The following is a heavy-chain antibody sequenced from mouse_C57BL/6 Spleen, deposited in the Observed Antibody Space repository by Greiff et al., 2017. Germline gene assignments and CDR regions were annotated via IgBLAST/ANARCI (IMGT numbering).Heavy chain of an antibody. CDR2: ISDGGSYT. CDR1: GFTFSSYA. CDR3: ASSAQAKAWFAY. D-gene: IGHD3-2*02. V-gene: IGHV5-4*03. Sequence: EVMLVESGGGLVKPGGSLKLSCAASGFTFSSYAMSWVRQTPEKRLEWVATISDGGSYTYYPDNVKGRFTISRDNAKNNLYLQMSHLKSEDTAMYYCASSAQAKAWFAYWGQGTLVTVSA. J-gene: IGHJ3*01.